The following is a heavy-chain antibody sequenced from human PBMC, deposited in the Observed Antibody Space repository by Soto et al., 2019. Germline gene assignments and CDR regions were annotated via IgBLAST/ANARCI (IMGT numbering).Heavy chain of an antibody. CDR1: GFTFSNSW. Sequence: GGSLRLSCRGSGFTFSNSWMHWVRHTPGKGLVWVSRINNDGSNAAYADSVKGRFTISRDNAKNTLYLQMNSLRAEDTAVYYCARRNNPYGMDVWGQGTTVTVSS. J-gene: IGHJ6*02. D-gene: IGHD1-1*01. CDR3: ARRNNPYGMDV. CDR2: INNDGSNA. V-gene: IGHV3-74*01.